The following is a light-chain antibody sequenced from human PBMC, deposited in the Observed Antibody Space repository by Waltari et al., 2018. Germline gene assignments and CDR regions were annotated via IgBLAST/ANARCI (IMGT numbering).Light chain of an antibody. CDR3: SSYTSSSTLL. Sequence: QAALTQPASGSGSPGQSITISCTGTSSDVGGYNYVSWYQQHPGKAPKLLIYEVSNRPSLVSNRFSGSKSGNTASLTISGLQAEDEADYYCSSYTSSSTLLFGGGTQLTVL. V-gene: IGLV2-14*01. CDR1: SSDVGGYNY. CDR2: EVS. J-gene: IGLJ2*01.